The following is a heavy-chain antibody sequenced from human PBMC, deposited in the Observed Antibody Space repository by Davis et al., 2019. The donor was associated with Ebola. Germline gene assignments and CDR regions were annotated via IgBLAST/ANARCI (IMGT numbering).Heavy chain of an antibody. CDR3: ARGSTPALGYYYYMDV. CDR2: INWNGGST. D-gene: IGHD2-2*01. J-gene: IGHJ6*03. Sequence: GGSLRLSCAASGFTFDDYGMSWVRQAPGKGLEWVSGINWNGGSTGYADSVKGRFTISRDNAKNSLYLQMNSLRAEDTALYYCARGSTPALGYYYYMDVWGKGTTVTVSS. V-gene: IGHV3-20*04. CDR1: GFTFDDYG.